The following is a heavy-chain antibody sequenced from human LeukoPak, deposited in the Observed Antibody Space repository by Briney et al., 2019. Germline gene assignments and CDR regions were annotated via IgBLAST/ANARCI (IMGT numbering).Heavy chain of an antibody. CDR2: IYHSGST. CDR3: ARQVGRKLWFGELPNPHFDY. V-gene: IGHV4-4*02. D-gene: IGHD3-10*01. Sequence: PSETLSLTCAVSGGSISSSNWWSWVRQPPGKGLEWIGEIYHSGSTNYNPSLKSRVTISVDKSKNQFSLKLSSVTAADTAVYYCARQVGRKLWFGELPNPHFDYWGQGTLVTVSS. CDR1: GGSISSSNW. J-gene: IGHJ4*02.